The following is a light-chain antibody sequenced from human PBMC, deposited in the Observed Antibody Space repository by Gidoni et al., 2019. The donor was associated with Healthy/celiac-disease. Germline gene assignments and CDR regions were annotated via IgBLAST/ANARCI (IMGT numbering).Light chain of an antibody. V-gene: IGKV3-20*01. Sequence: EIVLTQSPGTLSLSPGERATLSCRASQSVSSSYLAWYQQKPGQAPRLLIYGAYSRATGIPDFTLTISRLEPDDFAVYYCQQYGSSPRTFGQGTKVEIK. CDR3: QQYGSSPRT. J-gene: IGKJ1*01. CDR1: QSVSSSY. CDR2: GAY.